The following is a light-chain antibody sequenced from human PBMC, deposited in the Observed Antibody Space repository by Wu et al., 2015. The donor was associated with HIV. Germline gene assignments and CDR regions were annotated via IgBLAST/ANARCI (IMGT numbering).Light chain of an antibody. V-gene: IGKV3-20*01. CDR2: GAS. Sequence: EIVLTQSPGTLSLSPGERATLSCRASQSVSSSYLAWYQQKPGQAPRLLFHGASSRATGIPDRFSGSGSGTDFTLTISRLEPEDSAVYYCQQYGSSPPYSFGQGTKLEIK. CDR3: QQYGSSPPYS. CDR1: QSVSSSY. J-gene: IGKJ2*03.